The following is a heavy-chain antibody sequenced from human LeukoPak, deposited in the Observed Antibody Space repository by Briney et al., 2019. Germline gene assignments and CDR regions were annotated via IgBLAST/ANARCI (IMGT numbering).Heavy chain of an antibody. CDR2: ISYDGSNK. CDR1: GFTFSSYG. D-gene: IGHD3-10*01. V-gene: IGHV3-30*18. J-gene: IGHJ4*02. CDR3: AKDPQYYYGSGTGEDY. Sequence: GGSLRLSCAASGFTFSSYGMHWVRQAPGKGLEWVAVISYDGSNKYYADSVKGRFTISRDSSKNTLYLQMNSLRAEDTAVYYCAKDPQYYYGSGTGEDYWGQGTLVTVSS.